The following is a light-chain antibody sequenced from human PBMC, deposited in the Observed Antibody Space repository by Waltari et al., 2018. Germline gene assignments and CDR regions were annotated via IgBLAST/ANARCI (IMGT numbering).Light chain of an antibody. V-gene: IGKV3-11*01. Sequence: EVVLTQSPATLSLSPGEGATLSCRASQSVSAYLAWYQQKPGQAPRLLIYGSSTMATGVPDRVSGRGSGTDFSLTISSVEPEDFAVYYCQHTTDWPPAFTFGPGTRVDLK. CDR1: QSVSAY. CDR2: GSS. J-gene: IGKJ3*01. CDR3: QHTTDWPPAFT.